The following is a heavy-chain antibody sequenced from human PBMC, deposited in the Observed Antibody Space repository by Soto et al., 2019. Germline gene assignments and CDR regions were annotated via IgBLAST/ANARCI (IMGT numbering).Heavy chain of an antibody. V-gene: IGHV3-30-3*02. CDR3: AKQGIEVAGTDYFDY. J-gene: IGHJ4*02. CDR1: GLSFKSYA. CDR2: ISHDGKP. Sequence: QVQLVESGGAGARPGQSLSLSLEPAGLSFKSYASPWFARPQAKGRKWVAVISHDGKPYYADAVNGRFTISRDNAKNTVYLQMNGLRAEDTAVYYCAKQGIEVAGTDYFDYWGQGARVTVAS. D-gene: IGHD6-19*01.